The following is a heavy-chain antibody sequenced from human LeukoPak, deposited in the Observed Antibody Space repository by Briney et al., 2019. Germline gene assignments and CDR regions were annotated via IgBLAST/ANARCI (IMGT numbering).Heavy chain of an antibody. J-gene: IGHJ4*02. V-gene: IGHV4-59*01. Sequence: SETLSLTGTVSGVSISSYQWSWIRQPPGKGLEWIGYIYDSGRTRYNPSLKSRVTISVDTSKNQFSLRLSSVTAADTAVYYCARLSNDILTGDDSWGQGTLVTVSS. D-gene: IGHD3-9*01. CDR1: GVSISSYQ. CDR3: ARLSNDILTGDDS. CDR2: IYDSGRT.